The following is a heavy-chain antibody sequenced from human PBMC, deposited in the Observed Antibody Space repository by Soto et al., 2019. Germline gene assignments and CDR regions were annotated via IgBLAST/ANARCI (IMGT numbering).Heavy chain of an antibody. D-gene: IGHD5-18*01. J-gene: IGHJ4*02. CDR2: IRGNRGNDGT. CDR3: TRLRDWTAVDPLDY. CDR1: GFAFSGAA. V-gene: IGHV3-73*02. Sequence: EVQLVESGGGLVQPGGSLKLSCAASGFAFSGAAMHWVRQASGKGLEWIGRIRGNRGNDGTAYTASVKGRFTISRDDAKATTSLQINRLKLEDKAVYYCTRLRDWTAVDPLDYWGQGTLVTVSS.